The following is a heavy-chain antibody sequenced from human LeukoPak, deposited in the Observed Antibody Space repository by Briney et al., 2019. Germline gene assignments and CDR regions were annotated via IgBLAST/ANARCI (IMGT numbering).Heavy chain of an antibody. D-gene: IGHD5-18*01. Sequence: SVKVSCKASGGTFSSYAINWVRQARGQGLEWMGGIIPIFGTANYAQKFQGRVTITADKSTSTAYMELSSLRSEDTAVYYCARGFRSRRGYSYGSHYYYGMDVWGKGTTVTVSS. CDR1: GGTFSSYA. J-gene: IGHJ6*04. CDR3: ARGFRSRRGYSYGSHYYYGMDV. V-gene: IGHV1-69*06. CDR2: IIPIFGTA.